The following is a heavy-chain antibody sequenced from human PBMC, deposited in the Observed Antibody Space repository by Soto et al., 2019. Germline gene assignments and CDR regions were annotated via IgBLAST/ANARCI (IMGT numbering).Heavy chain of an antibody. CDR3: ARGEDAGFVTIFGVVITGFDY. Sequence: GGSLRLSCAASGFTFSSYGMHWVRQAPGKGLEWVAAIWYDGSNKYYADSVKGRFTISRDNSKNTLYLQMNSLRAEDTAVYYCARGEDAGFVTIFGVVITGFDYWGQGTLVTVSS. J-gene: IGHJ4*02. CDR2: IWYDGSNK. V-gene: IGHV3-33*01. CDR1: GFTFSSYG. D-gene: IGHD3-3*01.